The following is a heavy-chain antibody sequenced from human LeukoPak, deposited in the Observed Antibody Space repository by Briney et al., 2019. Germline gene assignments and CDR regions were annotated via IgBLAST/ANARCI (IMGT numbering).Heavy chain of an antibody. Sequence: PGGSLRLSCATSGFTFSNFAMSWVRQAPGKGLEWVSAISGRGGNTYYADSVKGRFTISRDNSKNTLDLQMNSLRAEDTAVYYCAKPLSRYLGYYFENWGQGTLVTVSS. D-gene: IGHD3-9*01. V-gene: IGHV3-23*01. CDR2: ISGRGGNT. CDR1: GFTFSNFA. J-gene: IGHJ4*02. CDR3: AKPLSRYLGYYFEN.